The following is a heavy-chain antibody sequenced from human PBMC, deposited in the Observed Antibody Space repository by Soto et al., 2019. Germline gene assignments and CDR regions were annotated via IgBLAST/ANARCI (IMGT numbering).Heavy chain of an antibody. J-gene: IGHJ4*02. CDR3: ANPIPKAGTTFGF. V-gene: IGHV3-23*01. CDR2: ISGSGDDT. Sequence: QLLEYGGGFVQPGGSLRLSCVASGFTFSNFAMAWVRQAPGEGLEWVSAISGSGDDTFDADSMKGRFTISRDNSKDSLYLQINSLRAEDTAVYYCANPIPKAGTTFGFWGQGTLVTVYS. CDR1: GFTFSNFA. D-gene: IGHD1-1*01.